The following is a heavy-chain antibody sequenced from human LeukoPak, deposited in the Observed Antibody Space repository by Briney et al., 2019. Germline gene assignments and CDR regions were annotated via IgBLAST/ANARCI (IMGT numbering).Heavy chain of an antibody. J-gene: IGHJ4*02. CDR2: ISSSSSTI. CDR3: ATDRGWRTSGYYLYYFEY. CDR1: GFTFSSYS. V-gene: IGHV3-48*04. D-gene: IGHD3-3*01. Sequence: GGSLRLSCAASGFTFSSYSMNWVRQAPGKGLEWVSYISSSSSTIYYADSVKGRFTISRDNTKNSLYLQMSSLRAEDTAVYYCATDRGWRTSGYYLYYFEYWGQGTLVTFSS.